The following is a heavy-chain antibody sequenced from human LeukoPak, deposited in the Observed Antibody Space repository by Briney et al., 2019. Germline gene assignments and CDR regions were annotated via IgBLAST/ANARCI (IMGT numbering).Heavy chain of an antibody. Sequence: PGGSLRLSCAASGFTFSSYWMSWVRQAPGKGLEWVANIKQDGSEKYYVDSVKGRFTISRDNAKNSLYLQMNSLRAGDTAVYYCAKDHHSSPFDYWGQGTLVTVSS. J-gene: IGHJ4*02. CDR3: AKDHHSSPFDY. CDR1: GFTFSSYW. CDR2: IKQDGSEK. D-gene: IGHD6-13*01. V-gene: IGHV3-7*01.